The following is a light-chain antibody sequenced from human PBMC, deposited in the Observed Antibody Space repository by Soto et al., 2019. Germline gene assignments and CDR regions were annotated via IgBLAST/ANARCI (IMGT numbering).Light chain of an antibody. V-gene: IGKV3-15*01. CDR3: KHENNWPFH. CDR1: QSVSSN. CDR2: GAS. J-gene: IGKJ5*01. Sequence: EILMTQSPATLSVSPGERASLSCRASQSVSSNLAWYQQKPGQAPRLLIYGASTRATGIPARFSGSVSGTELTLTISSLQSEDFAVDSAKHENNWPFHFGEGTRL.